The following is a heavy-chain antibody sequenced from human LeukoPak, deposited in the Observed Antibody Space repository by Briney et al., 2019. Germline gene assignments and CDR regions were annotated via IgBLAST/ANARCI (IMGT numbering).Heavy chain of an antibody. CDR2: IYYSGSA. CDR1: GDSISNDNYY. D-gene: IGHD2-2*01. Sequence: SETLSLXCTVSGDSISNDNYYWGRIRQPPGKGLEWIGGIYYSGSAYYNLSLNTRVTISVDTSKNQFSLKVRSVTAADTAVYYCARQGRYQLLFDVDSWGQGTLVTVSS. J-gene: IGHJ4*02. V-gene: IGHV4-39*01. CDR3: ARQGRYQLLFDVDS.